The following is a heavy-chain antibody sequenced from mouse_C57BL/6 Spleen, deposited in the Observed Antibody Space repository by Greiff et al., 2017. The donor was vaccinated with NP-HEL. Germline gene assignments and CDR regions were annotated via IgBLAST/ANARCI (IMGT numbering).Heavy chain of an antibody. V-gene: IGHV1-39*01. J-gene: IGHJ3*01. Sequence: EVQLQESGPELVKPGASVKISCKASGYSFTDYNMNWVKQSNGKSLEWIGVINPNYGTTSYNQKFKGKATLTVDQSSSTAYMQLNSLTSEDSAVYYCARWGYYDYDVRPPFAYWGQGTLVTVSA. CDR3: ARWGYYDYDVRPPFAY. D-gene: IGHD2-4*01. CDR1: GYSFTDYN. CDR2: INPNYGTT.